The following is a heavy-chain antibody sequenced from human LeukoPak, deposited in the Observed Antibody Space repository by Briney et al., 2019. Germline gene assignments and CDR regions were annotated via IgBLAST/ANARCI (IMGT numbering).Heavy chain of an antibody. CDR1: GFTVSSSY. CDR2: ISSAGTT. CDR3: ARDLEAANTYYFDY. Sequence: PGGSLRLSCAASGFTVSSSYMSWVRQAPGKGLEWVSIISSAGTTYYADSVKGRFTISRDNSKNTVYLQVNSLRDEDTAVYYCARDLEAANTYYFDYWGQGTTVTVSS. D-gene: IGHD6-13*01. V-gene: IGHV3-66*01. J-gene: IGHJ4*02.